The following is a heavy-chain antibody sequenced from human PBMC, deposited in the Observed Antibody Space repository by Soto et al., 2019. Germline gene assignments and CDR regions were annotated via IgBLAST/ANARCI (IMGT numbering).Heavy chain of an antibody. CDR1: GFTFSNYA. CDR3: AKGGAYNDLLAWFDP. Sequence: HPGGSLRLSSAASGFTFSNYAMSWVRQAPGKGLEWVSVITGSGTGTHYADSVKGRFTISRDNSKNMLYLQMNSLRVEDTAVYHCAKGGAYNDLLAWFDPWGQGMLVTVSS. V-gene: IGHV3-23*01. J-gene: IGHJ5*02. CDR2: ITGSGTGT. D-gene: IGHD3-22*01.